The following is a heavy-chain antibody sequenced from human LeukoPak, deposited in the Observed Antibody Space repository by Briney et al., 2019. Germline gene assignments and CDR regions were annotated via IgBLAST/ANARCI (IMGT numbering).Heavy chain of an antibody. D-gene: IGHD3-22*01. CDR1: GYTFTSYY. Sequence: ASVKVSCKASGYTFTSYYMHWVRQAPGQGLEWMGIINPSGGSTSYAQKFQGRVTITADESTSTAYMELSSLRSEDTAVYYCATGGDYYDSSGYYYRAPKYFQHWGQGTLVTVSS. V-gene: IGHV1-46*01. CDR3: ATGGDYYDSSGYYYRAPKYFQH. J-gene: IGHJ1*01. CDR2: INPSGGST.